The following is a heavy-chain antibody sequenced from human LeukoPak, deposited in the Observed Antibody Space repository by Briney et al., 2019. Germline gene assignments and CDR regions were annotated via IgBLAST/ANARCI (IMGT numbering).Heavy chain of an antibody. D-gene: IGHD1-26*01. CDR1: GFKFDGCG. J-gene: IGHJ4*02. CDR2: INWNGVIR. V-gene: IGHV3-20*04. Sequence: GGSLRLSCAASGFKFDGCGMTWVRQAPGKGLEWVSGINWNGVIRDYADSVKGRFPISRDNAKNSLYLQINSLRVEDTAFYYCARTRYSGSYGGADYWGQGTQIIVSS. CDR3: ARTRYSGSYGGADY.